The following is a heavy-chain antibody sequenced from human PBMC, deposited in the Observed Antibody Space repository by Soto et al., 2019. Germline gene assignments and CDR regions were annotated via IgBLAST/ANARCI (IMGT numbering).Heavy chain of an antibody. Sequence: PAASLRHSSTSSGLTFSTYWLNGVSQAPGKGLKRVANIKQEGQEKPNVDNVKGRITISRDNAKNSLYLQMNSLRVEDTAVYYCAKVTTTKAGDYWGQGT. CDR3: AKVTTTKAGDY. CDR2: IKQEGQEK. V-gene: IGHV3-7*04. J-gene: IGHJ4*02. CDR1: GLTFSTYW. D-gene: IGHD1-26*01.